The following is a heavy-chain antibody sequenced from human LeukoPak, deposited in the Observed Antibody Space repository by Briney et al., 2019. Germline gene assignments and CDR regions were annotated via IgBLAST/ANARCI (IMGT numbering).Heavy chain of an antibody. Sequence: GSLRLSCAASGFTFSSYAMSWVRQAPGKGLEWVSAISGSGGSTYYADSVKGRFTISRDNSKNTLYLQMNSLRAEDTAVYYCARGSHHYYYGMDVWGQGTTVTVSS. CDR3: ARGSHHYYYGMDV. CDR2: ISGSGGST. CDR1: GFTFSSYA. J-gene: IGHJ6*02. V-gene: IGHV3-23*01.